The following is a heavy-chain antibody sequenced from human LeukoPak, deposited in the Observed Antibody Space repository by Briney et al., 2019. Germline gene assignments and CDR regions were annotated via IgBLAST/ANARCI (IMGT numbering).Heavy chain of an antibody. CDR3: ARGSGGWLRSVRYSDY. D-gene: IGHD5-12*01. Sequence: RSSETLSLTCAVYGGSFSGYYWSWIRQPPGKGLEWIGEINHSGSTNYNPSLKSRVTISVDTSKNQFSLKLSSVTAADTAVYYCARGSGGWLRSVRYSDYWGQGTLVTVSS. CDR1: GGSFSGYY. J-gene: IGHJ4*02. CDR2: INHSGST. V-gene: IGHV4-34*01.